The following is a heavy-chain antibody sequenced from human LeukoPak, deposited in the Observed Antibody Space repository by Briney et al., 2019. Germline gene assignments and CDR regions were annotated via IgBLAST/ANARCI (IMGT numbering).Heavy chain of an antibody. V-gene: IGHV4-31*03. Sequence: PSETLSLTCTVSGGSISSGGYYWSWIRQHPGKGLEWIGYIYYSGSTYYNPSLKSRVTISVDTSKNQFSLKLSSVTAADTAVYYCAGSAVGGVDYWGQGTLVTVSS. J-gene: IGHJ4*02. CDR2: IYYSGST. CDR3: AGSAVGGVDY. CDR1: GGSISSGGYY. D-gene: IGHD3-16*01.